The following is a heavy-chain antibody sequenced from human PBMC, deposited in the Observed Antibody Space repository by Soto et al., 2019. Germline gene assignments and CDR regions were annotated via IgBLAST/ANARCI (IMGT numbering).Heavy chain of an antibody. J-gene: IGHJ4*02. D-gene: IGHD6-13*01. V-gene: IGHV6-1*01. Sequence: PSQTLSLTCAISGDSVSNNSAAWHWLRQSPSRGLEWLGRTYYRSKWYNDYAVSVKSRITINPDTSKNQFSLQLNSVTPDDTAMYYCARRGRVAAFDFWGQGTLVTVSS. CDR3: ARRGRVAAFDF. CDR1: GDSVSNNSAA. CDR2: TYYRSKWYN.